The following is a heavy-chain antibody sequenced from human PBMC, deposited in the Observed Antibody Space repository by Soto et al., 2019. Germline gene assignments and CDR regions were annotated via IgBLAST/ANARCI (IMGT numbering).Heavy chain of an antibody. Sequence: GGSLRLSCAASGFTFSSYGMHWVRQAPGKGLEWVAVISYDGSNKYYADSVKGRFTISRDNSKNTLYLQMNSLRAEDTAVYYCAKVISYDSSGYYYVSGGFHGMDVWGQGTTVTVSS. D-gene: IGHD3-22*01. J-gene: IGHJ6*02. CDR3: AKVISYDSSGYYYVSGGFHGMDV. CDR1: GFTFSSYG. CDR2: ISYDGSNK. V-gene: IGHV3-30*18.